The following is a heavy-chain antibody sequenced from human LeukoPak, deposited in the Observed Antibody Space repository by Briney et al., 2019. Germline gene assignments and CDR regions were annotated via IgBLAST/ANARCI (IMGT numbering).Heavy chain of an antibody. D-gene: IGHD3-22*01. J-gene: IGHJ4*02. CDR2: IYYSGST. CDR1: GASISNYY. V-gene: IGHV4-59*01. CDR3: ARVVDYYDSSGLDY. Sequence: SETLSLTCTVSGASISNYYWSWIRQPPGKGLEWIGYIYYSGSTNYNPSLKSRVTISVDTSKNQFTLKLSSVTAADTAVYYCARVVDYYDSSGLDYWGQGTLVTVSS.